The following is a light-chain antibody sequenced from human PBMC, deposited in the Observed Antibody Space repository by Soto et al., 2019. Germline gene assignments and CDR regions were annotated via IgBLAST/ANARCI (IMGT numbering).Light chain of an antibody. CDR1: QSVSSN. Sequence: EIVMTQSPATLSVSPGERATLSCRASQSVSSNLAWYQQKPGQAPGLLIYDASTRATGIPARFSGSVSGTEFTLTISSLQSEDFAVSYCQQYNNWPRTFGQGTKVEIK. CDR2: DAS. V-gene: IGKV3-15*01. CDR3: QQYNNWPRT. J-gene: IGKJ1*01.